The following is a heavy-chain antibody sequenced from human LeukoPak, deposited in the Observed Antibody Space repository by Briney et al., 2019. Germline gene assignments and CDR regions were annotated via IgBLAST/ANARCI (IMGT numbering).Heavy chain of an antibody. CDR1: GGSFSGYY. Sequence: SETLSLTCAVYGGSFSGYYWSWIRQPPGKGLEWIGEINHSGCTNYNPSLKSRVTISVDTSKNQFSLKLSSVTAADTAVYYCAIARSGWLRYYFDYWGQGTLVTVSS. CDR2: INHSGCT. J-gene: IGHJ4*02. D-gene: IGHD6-19*01. CDR3: AIARSGWLRYYFDY. V-gene: IGHV4-34*01.